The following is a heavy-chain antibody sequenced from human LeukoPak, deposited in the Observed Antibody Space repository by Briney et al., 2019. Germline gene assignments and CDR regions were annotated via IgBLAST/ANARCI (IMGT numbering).Heavy chain of an antibody. D-gene: IGHD2-2*01. V-gene: IGHV3-30*18. CDR2: ISYDGSNK. CDR1: GFTFSSYG. Sequence: GGSLRLSCAASGFTFSSYGMHWVRQAPGKGLEWVAVISYDGSNKYYADSVKGRFTISRDNFKNTLYLQMNSLRAEDTAVYYCAKQSLGYCSSTSCWNYFDYWGQGTLVTVSS. J-gene: IGHJ4*02. CDR3: AKQSLGYCSSTSCWNYFDY.